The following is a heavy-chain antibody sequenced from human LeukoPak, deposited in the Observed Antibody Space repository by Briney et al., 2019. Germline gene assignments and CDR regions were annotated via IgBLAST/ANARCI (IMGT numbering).Heavy chain of an antibody. V-gene: IGHV3-21*01. CDR2: ITGSGDRT. CDR3: AREYCSGGSCYNDAFDI. J-gene: IGHJ3*02. CDR1: GFTFSSYS. D-gene: IGHD2-15*01. Sequence: GGSLRLSCAASGFTFSSYSMNWVRQAPGKGLEWVSAITGSGDRTYYADSVKGRFTISRDNAKNSLYLQMNSLRAGDTAVYYCAREYCSGGSCYNDAFDIWGQGTMVTVSS.